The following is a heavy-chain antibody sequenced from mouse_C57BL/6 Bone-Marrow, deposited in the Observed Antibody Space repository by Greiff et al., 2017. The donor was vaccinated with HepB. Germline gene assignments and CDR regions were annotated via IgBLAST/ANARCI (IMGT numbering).Heavy chain of an antibody. CDR3: ASIYYYGSSDYAMDY. CDR2: ISNGGGST. V-gene: IGHV5-12*01. J-gene: IGHJ4*01. Sequence: EVHLVESGGGLVQPGGSLKLSCAASGFTFSDYYMYWVRQTPEKRLEWVAYISNGGGSTYYPDTVKGRFTIFRDNAKNTLYLQMSRLKSEDTAMYYCASIYYYGSSDYAMDYWGQGTSVTVSS. D-gene: IGHD1-1*01. CDR1: GFTFSDYY.